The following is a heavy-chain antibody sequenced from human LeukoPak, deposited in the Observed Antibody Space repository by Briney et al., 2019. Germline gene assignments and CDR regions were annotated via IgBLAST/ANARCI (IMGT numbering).Heavy chain of an antibody. CDR1: GFTFSSYE. CDR2: ISSSGSTI. CDR3: AGNYGDYYYYMDV. Sequence: GGSLRLSCAASGFTFSSYEMNWVRQAPGKGLEWVSYISSSGSTIYYADSVKGRFTISRDNAKNSLYLQMNSLRAEDTAVYYCAGNYGDYYYYMDVWGKGTTVTISS. V-gene: IGHV3-48*03. J-gene: IGHJ6*03. D-gene: IGHD4-17*01.